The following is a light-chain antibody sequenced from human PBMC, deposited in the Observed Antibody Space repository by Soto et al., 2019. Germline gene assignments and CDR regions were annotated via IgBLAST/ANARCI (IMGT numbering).Light chain of an antibody. Sequence: SYELTQPPSVSVSPGQTARITCSGDAVTKQYAYWYQQKPGQAPVLVIYKDSERPSGIPERFSGSSSGTTVTLTISGVQAEDEADYYCQSADSSGTYPVVFGGGTKLTVL. CDR3: QSADSSGTYPVV. CDR2: KDS. CDR1: AVTKQY. J-gene: IGLJ2*01. V-gene: IGLV3-25*03.